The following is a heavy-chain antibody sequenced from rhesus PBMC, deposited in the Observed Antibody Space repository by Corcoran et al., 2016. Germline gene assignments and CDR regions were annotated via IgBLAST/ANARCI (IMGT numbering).Heavy chain of an antibody. D-gene: IGHD6-37*01. CDR2: INGNSGST. V-gene: IGHV4-80*01. Sequence: QLQESGPGLVKPSETLSLTCAVSGGSFSSYWWSWIRQPPGKGLEWIGEINGNSGSTNYNPSLKSRVTISKDASKNQFSLKLSSVTAADTAVYYCARNFGWSLGYWGQGVLVTVSS. J-gene: IGHJ4*01. CDR3: ARNFGWSLGY. CDR1: GGSFSSYW.